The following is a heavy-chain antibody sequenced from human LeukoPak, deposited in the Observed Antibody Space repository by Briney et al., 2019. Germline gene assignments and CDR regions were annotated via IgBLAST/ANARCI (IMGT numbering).Heavy chain of an antibody. CDR3: AKDRDIVVVPAAISPFDY. J-gene: IGHJ4*02. V-gene: IGHV3-30*02. D-gene: IGHD2-2*02. CDR1: GFTFSSYG. Sequence: PGGSLRLSCAASGFTFSSYGMHWVRQAPGKGLEWVAFMRYDGSNKYYADSVKGRFTISRDNSKNTLYLQMNSLRAEDTAVYYCAKDRDIVVVPAAISPFDYWGQGTLVTVSS. CDR2: MRYDGSNK.